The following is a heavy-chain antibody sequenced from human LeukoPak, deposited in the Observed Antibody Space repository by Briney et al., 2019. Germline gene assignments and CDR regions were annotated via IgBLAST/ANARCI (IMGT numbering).Heavy chain of an antibody. D-gene: IGHD6-13*01. CDR3: TRLTAAAGARG. CDR1: GFTFSGSA. Sequence: GGSLRLSCAASGFTFSGSAMHWVRQASGKGLEWVGRIRSKANSYATAYAASVKGRFTISRDDSKNTAYLQMNSLKTEDTAVYYCTRLTAAAGARGWGQGTMVTVSS. CDR2: IRSKANSYAT. V-gene: IGHV3-73*01. J-gene: IGHJ3*01.